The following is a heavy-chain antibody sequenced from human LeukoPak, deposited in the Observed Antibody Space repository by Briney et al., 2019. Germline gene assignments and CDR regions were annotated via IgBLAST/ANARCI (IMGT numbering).Heavy chain of an antibody. Sequence: SAPLSLTCTVSGYSISSGYYWGWLRPPPGKGLEWLGSIYHSGSTYYNPSLKSRVTISVDTSNNQFSLKLSSVTAVDTAVYYCARSISYDGTHFDYWGQGTLVTVSS. V-gene: IGHV4-38-2*02. CDR3: ARSISYDGTHFDY. J-gene: IGHJ4*02. CDR2: IYHSGST. CDR1: GYSISSGYY. D-gene: IGHD3-22*01.